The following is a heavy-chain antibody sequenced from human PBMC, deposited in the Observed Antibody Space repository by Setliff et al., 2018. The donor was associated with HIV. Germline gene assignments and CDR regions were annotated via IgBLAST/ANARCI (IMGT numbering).Heavy chain of an antibody. V-gene: IGHV1-8*01. CDR1: GYTFNNYD. Sequence: ASVKVSCKASGYTFNNYDINWVRQATGQGLEWMGWMNPNTYNTGYAQKFQGRVTMTRSTSRSTAYMELSRLRSEDTAIYYCARGGGGYYYVGAVDIWGQGTVVTVSS. CDR2: MNPNTYNT. D-gene: IGHD3-22*01. CDR3: ARGGGGYYYVGAVDI. J-gene: IGHJ3*02.